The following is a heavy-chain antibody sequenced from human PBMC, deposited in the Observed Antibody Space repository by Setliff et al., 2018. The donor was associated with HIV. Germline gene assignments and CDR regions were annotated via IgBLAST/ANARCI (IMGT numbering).Heavy chain of an antibody. J-gene: IGHJ1*01. CDR1: GYTLTELS. CDR3: ATDPGYSSTWYSESFQH. D-gene: IGHD6-13*01. V-gene: IGHV1-24*01. Sequence: ASVKVSCKISGYTLTELSIHWVRQAPGKGLEWMANFDPEDGETFYAQKFQGRLTMTEDTSTDTAYMELSSLRSDDAAMYYCATDPGYSSTWYSESFQHWGQGTVVTVS. CDR2: FDPEDGET.